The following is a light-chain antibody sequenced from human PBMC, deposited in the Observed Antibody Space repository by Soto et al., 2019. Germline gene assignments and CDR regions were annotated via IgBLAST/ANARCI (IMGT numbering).Light chain of an antibody. CDR2: AAS. J-gene: IGKJ3*01. Sequence: DIQLTQSPSFLSASVGDRVTITCRASQGISSYLAWYQQKPGKAPKLLIYAASTLQSGLPSRFSGSGSGTDFTLTISSLQPEDFATYYCQQLNSYPTFGPGTKVDIK. CDR3: QQLNSYPT. CDR1: QGISSY. V-gene: IGKV1-9*01.